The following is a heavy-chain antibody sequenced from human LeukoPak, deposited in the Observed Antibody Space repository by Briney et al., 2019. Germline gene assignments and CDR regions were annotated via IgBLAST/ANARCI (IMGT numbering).Heavy chain of an antibody. CDR3: AKDPTYCSGDSCYLTPIEY. J-gene: IGHJ4*02. Sequence: GGSLRLSCVASGFTFRYYGMSWVRQAPGKGLEWVSVISGSGGITYYADSVKGRFTISRDNSKNTLYLQMNSLRAEDTAVYYCAKDPTYCSGDSCYLTPIEYWGQGPLVTVSS. CDR2: ISGSGGIT. V-gene: IGHV3-23*01. D-gene: IGHD2-15*01. CDR1: GFTFRYYG.